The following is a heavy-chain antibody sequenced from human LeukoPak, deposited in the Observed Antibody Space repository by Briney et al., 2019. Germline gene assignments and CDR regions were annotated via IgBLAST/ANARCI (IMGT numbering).Heavy chain of an antibody. V-gene: IGHV4-61*08. D-gene: IGHD6-13*01. CDR1: GDSISSGGYY. CDR3: ARGRYSSSWYGNG. J-gene: IGHJ4*02. CDR2: IYYSGST. Sequence: SETLSLTCTVSGDSISSGGYYWSWIRQPPGKGLEWIGYIYYSGSTNYNPSLKSRVTISVGTSKNQFSLKLSSVTAADTAVYYCARGRYSSSWYGNGWGQGTLVTVSS.